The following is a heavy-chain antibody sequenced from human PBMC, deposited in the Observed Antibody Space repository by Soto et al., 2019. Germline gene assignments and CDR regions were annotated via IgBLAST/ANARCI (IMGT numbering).Heavy chain of an antibody. CDR2: ISYDGSNK. CDR3: AKESVPNDLGYYYYYMDV. D-gene: IGHD1-1*01. V-gene: IGHV3-30*18. CDR1: GFTFSSYG. Sequence: GGSLKLSCAASGFTFSSYGMHWVRQAPGKGLEWVAVISYDGSNKYYADSVKGRFTISRDNSKNTLYLQMNSLRAEDTAVYYCAKESVPNDLGYYYYYMDVWGKGTTVTVSS. J-gene: IGHJ6*03.